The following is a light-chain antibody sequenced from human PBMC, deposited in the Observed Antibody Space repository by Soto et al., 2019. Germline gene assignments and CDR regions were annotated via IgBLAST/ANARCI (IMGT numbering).Light chain of an antibody. CDR2: GAS. CDR1: QGISSY. CDR3: QHLTT. Sequence: DIQLTQSPSFLSASVGDRVTITCRASQGISSYLAWYQQKPGKAPKLLIYGASILQSGVPSRFSGSGSGTECTLTISSLQPEDFATYYCQHLTTFGQGTKVEIK. V-gene: IGKV1-9*01. J-gene: IGKJ1*01.